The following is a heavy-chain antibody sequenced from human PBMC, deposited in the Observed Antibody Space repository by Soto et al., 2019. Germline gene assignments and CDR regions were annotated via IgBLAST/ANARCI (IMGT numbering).Heavy chain of an antibody. CDR1: GFTFSTYA. D-gene: IGHD5-12*01. J-gene: IGHJ4*02. CDR2: ITGNGGGT. V-gene: IGHV3-23*01. Sequence: EVQLLESGGDLVQPGGSLRLSCAASGFTFSTYALSWVRQAPGKGLEWVSAITGNGGGTYYADSVRGRFTISRDNSKNTLYLQMSSLRAEDTAVYYCAKNSAATIRVGYDYWGQGTLVTVSS. CDR3: AKNSAATIRVGYDY.